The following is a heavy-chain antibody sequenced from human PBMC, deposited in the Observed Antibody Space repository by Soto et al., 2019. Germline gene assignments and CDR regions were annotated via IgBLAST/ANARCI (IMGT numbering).Heavy chain of an antibody. V-gene: IGHV1-46*01. D-gene: IGHD2-15*01. CDR2: INPSGGST. CDR1: GYTFTSYY. J-gene: IGHJ6*02. Sequence: ASVKVSCKASGYTFTSYYMHWVRQAPGQGLEWMGIINPSGGSTSYAQKFQGRVTMTRDTSTSTVYMELSSLRSEDTAVYYCARVSGYCSGGSCYSGFGMDVWGQGTTVTLSS. CDR3: ARVSGYCSGGSCYSGFGMDV.